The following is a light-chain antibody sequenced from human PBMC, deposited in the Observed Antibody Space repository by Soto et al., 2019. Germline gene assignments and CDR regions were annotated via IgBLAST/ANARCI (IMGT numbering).Light chain of an antibody. CDR1: QRIISN. CDR2: RAS. CDR3: QQYNNWPRAT. Sequence: EIVMKQSPATLSVYPGERATLSCSASQRIISNLAWYQHKLGQAPRLFIFRASSRATGIPARFSGSGSGTEFNMTISSLQSEDFAVYYCQQYNNWPRATFGGVSNVDVK. V-gene: IGKV3-15*01. J-gene: IGKJ4*01.